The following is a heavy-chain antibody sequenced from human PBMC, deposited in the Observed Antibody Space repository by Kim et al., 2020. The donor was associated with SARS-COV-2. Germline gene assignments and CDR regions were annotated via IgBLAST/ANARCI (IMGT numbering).Heavy chain of an antibody. V-gene: IGHV3-64*01. CDR2: ISSNGGST. Sequence: GGSLRLSCAASGFTFSSYAMHWVRQAPGKGLEYVSAISSNGGSTYYANSVKARFTISRDNSKNTLNLQMGRLRAEDMAVYYCARSRKGELGLLDAFDIWGQGTMVTVSS. J-gene: IGHJ3*02. CDR3: ARSRKGELGLLDAFDI. D-gene: IGHD3-10*01. CDR1: GFTFSSYA.